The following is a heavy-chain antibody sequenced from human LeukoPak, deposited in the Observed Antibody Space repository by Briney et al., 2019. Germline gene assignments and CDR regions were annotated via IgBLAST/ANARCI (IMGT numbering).Heavy chain of an antibody. V-gene: IGHV1-46*01. CDR2: INPSGGST. CDR3: ARGAGDSAAAFVDYYYYYMDV. CDR1: GYTFTSYY. J-gene: IGHJ6*03. D-gene: IGHD6-13*01. Sequence: ASVTVSCKASGYTFTSYYMHWVRQAPGQGLEWMGIINPSGGSTSYAQKFQGRVTMTRDMSTSTVYMELSSLRSEDTAVYYCARGAGDSAAAFVDYYYYYMDVLGKGTTVTVSS.